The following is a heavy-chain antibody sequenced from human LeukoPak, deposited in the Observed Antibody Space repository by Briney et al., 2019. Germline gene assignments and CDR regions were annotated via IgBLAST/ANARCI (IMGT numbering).Heavy chain of an antibody. CDR1: GFTFSYYW. J-gene: IGHJ4*02. D-gene: IGHD3-10*01. CDR3: ATHPGDYWFGYLQL. CDR2: IKEGGSEK. Sequence: GGSLRLSCAASGFTFSYYWMSWVRQAPGKGLEWVANIKEGGSEKYYVDSVKGRFTISRDNAKNSLYLQMSSLRAEDTAVYYCATHPGDYWFGYLQLWGQGTLVTVSS. V-gene: IGHV3-7*01.